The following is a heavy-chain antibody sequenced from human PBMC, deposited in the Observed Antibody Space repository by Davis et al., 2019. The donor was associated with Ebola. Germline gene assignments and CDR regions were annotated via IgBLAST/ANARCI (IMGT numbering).Heavy chain of an antibody. D-gene: IGHD3-22*01. CDR2: ISSASYYI. Sequence: GESLKISCAASGFTFSTYTMTWVRQAPGKGLEWVSSISSASYYIYYADSLKGRFSISRDNAKNSLYLQMNSLRAEDTAVYHCARGGYYDSSGYSHAAFDIWGQGTMVTVSS. CDR1: GFTFSTYT. V-gene: IGHV3-21*01. J-gene: IGHJ3*02. CDR3: ARGGYYDSSGYSHAAFDI.